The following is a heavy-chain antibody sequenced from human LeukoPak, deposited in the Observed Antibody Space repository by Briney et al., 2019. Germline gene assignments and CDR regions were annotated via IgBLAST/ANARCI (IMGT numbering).Heavy chain of an antibody. V-gene: IGHV1-8*01. J-gene: IGHJ6*02. D-gene: IGHD6-13*01. CDR2: MNPNSGNT. CDR3: ARGDSSWYGPDYYYYYGMDV. Sequence: ASVKVSCKASGYTFTSYDINWVRQATGQGLEWMGWMNPNSGNTGYAQKFQGRVTMTRNTSISTAYMELSSLRSEDTAVYYCARGDSSWYGPDYYYYYGMDVWGQGTTVTVSS. CDR1: GYTFTSYD.